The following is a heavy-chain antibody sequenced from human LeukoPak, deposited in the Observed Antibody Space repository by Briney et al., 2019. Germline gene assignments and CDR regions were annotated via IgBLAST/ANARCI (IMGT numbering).Heavy chain of an antibody. V-gene: IGHV3-53*01. D-gene: IGHD3-16*02. J-gene: IGHJ4*02. CDR1: GFTVSSNY. Sequence: PGGSLRLSCAASGFTVSSNYMSWVRQAPGKGLEWVSVIYSGGSTYYADSVKGRFTISRDNSKNTLYLQMNSLRAENTAVYYCAKWDRIMITFGGVIVRWGQGTLVTVSS. CDR3: AKWDRIMITFGGVIVR. CDR2: IYSGGST.